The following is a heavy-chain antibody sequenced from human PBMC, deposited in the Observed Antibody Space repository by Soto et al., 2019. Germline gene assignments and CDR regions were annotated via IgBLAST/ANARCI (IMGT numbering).Heavy chain of an antibody. CDR3: AREDRDRETGLVPAAIDGIDV. CDR2: IIPIFGIA. CDR1: GGTFSRYS. Sequence: QVQLVQSGAEVKKPGSSVKVSCKASGGTFSRYSITWVRQAPGHGLEWIGRIIPIFGIASYAQKFQGRVTITADESTSPAYMELSSLRSDDTAVYYCAREDRDRETGLVPAAIDGIDVWGQGTTVTVSS. D-gene: IGHD2-2*01. J-gene: IGHJ6*02. V-gene: IGHV1-69*08.